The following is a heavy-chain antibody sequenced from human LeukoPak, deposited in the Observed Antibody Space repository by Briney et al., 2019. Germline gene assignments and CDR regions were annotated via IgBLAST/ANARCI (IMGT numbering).Heavy chain of an antibody. CDR1: GGSISNYY. CDR2: IHSSGST. V-gene: IGHV4-4*07. Sequence: WETLSLTCTVSGGSISNYYWNWIRQSAGRGLELIGRIHSSGSTNYNPSLKSRVTMSVDTSKNQFSLKLTSVTAADTAVYYCARDLPYYDFFQDYYYMDVWGKGTTVTVSS. J-gene: IGHJ6*03. D-gene: IGHD3-3*01. CDR3: ARDLPYYDFFQDYYYMDV.